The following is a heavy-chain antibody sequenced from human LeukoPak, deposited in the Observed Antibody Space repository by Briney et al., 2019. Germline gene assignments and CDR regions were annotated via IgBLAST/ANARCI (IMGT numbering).Heavy chain of an antibody. J-gene: IGHJ4*02. D-gene: IGHD6-13*01. CDR1: GGSISSYY. Sequence: SETLSLTCTVSGGSISSYYWSWIRQPPGKGLEWIGEINHSGSTNYNPSLKSRVTISVDTSKNQFSLKLSSVTAADTAVYYCARRYPGYSSSWFRREFDYWGQGTLVTVSS. CDR2: INHSGST. V-gene: IGHV4-34*01. CDR3: ARRYPGYSSSWFRREFDY.